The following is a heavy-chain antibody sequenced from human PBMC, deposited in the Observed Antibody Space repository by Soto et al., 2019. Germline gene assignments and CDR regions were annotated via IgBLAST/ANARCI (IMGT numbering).Heavy chain of an antibody. J-gene: IGHJ4*02. D-gene: IGHD2-15*01. CDR2: IKSKTDGGTT. Sequence: GGSLRLSCAASGFTFSNAWMSWVRQAPGKGLEWVGRIKSKTDGGTTDYAAPVKGRFTISRDDSKNTLYLQMNSLKTEDTAVYYCTTDPPDIVVVVAATDGYFDYWGQGTLVTVSS. CDR1: GFTFSNAW. CDR3: TTDPPDIVVVVAATDGYFDY. V-gene: IGHV3-15*01.